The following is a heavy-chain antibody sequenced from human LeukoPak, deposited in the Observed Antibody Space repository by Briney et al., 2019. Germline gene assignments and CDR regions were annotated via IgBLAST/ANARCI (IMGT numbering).Heavy chain of an antibody. J-gene: IGHJ4*01. CDR3: GRANLDFSYGIDY. CDR1: GFTVSNHY. V-gene: IGHV3-53*01. CDR2: IYSTGVT. Sequence: GGSLRLSCAASGFTVSNHYMNWIRQAPGKGPEWVSLIYSTGVTDYADFVKGRFTVSRDNSQNTVSLQMNSLRGDDTAVYYCGRANLDFSYGIDYWGQGTLVTVSS. D-gene: IGHD3-16*01.